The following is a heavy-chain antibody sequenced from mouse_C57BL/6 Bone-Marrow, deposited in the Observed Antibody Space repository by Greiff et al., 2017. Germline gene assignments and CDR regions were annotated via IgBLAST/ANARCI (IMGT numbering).Heavy chain of an antibody. CDR3: TMVSAWFAY. J-gene: IGHJ3*01. V-gene: IGHV2-3*01. CDR2: IWGDGST. Sequence: VHLVESGPGLVAPSQSLSITCTVSGFSLTSYGVSWVRQPPGKGLEWLGVIWGDGSTNYHSALISRLSISKDNSKSQVFLKLNSLQTDDTATYDCTMVSAWFAYWGQGTLVTVSA. CDR1: GFSLTSYG. D-gene: IGHD2-1*01.